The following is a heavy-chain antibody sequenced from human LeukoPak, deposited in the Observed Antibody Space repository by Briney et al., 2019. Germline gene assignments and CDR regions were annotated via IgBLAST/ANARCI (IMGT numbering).Heavy chain of an antibody. Sequence: ASVKVSCKVSGYTLTELSMHWVRQAPGKGLEWMGGFDPEDGGTIYAQKFQGRVTMTEDTSTDTAYMELSSLRSEDTAVYYCAGIVGARTGFDYWGQGTLVTVSS. J-gene: IGHJ4*02. CDR1: GYTLTELS. CDR2: FDPEDGGT. V-gene: IGHV1-24*01. D-gene: IGHD1-26*01. CDR3: AGIVGARTGFDY.